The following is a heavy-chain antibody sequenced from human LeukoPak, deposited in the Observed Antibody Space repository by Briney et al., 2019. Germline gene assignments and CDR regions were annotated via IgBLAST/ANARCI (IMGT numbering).Heavy chain of an antibody. CDR2: IKQDGSEK. Sequence: PGGSLRLSCAASGFTFSSYRMSWVRQAPGKGLEWVANIKQDGSEKYYVDSVKGRFTISRDNAKNSLYLQMNSLRAEDTAVYYCARDDDFWSGYLYWGQGTLVTVSS. J-gene: IGHJ4*02. CDR1: GFTFSSYR. D-gene: IGHD3-3*01. CDR3: ARDDDFWSGYLY. V-gene: IGHV3-7*01.